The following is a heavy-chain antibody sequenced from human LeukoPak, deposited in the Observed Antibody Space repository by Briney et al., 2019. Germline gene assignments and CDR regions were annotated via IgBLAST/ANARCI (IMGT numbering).Heavy chain of an antibody. CDR2: ISYSGST. V-gene: IGHV4-59*01. Sequence: PSETLSLTCTVSGGSISTYYWNWIRQPPGKGLEWIGFISYSGSTNHNPPLKSRVTISVDTSKNQFSLKLSSVTAADTAIYYCARDDILTGIDAFDIWGQGTMVTVSS. J-gene: IGHJ3*02. CDR3: ARDDILTGIDAFDI. CDR1: GGSISTYY. D-gene: IGHD3-9*01.